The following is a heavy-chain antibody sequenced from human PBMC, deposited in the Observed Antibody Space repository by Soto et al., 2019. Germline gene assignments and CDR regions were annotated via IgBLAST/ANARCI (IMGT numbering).Heavy chain of an antibody. CDR3: ARYYYDSSGYYTDYYYYGMDV. CDR1: GGSISSYY. Sequence: PSETLSLTCTVSGGSISSYYWSWMRQPPGKGLEWIGYIYYSGSTNYNPSLKSRVTISVDTSKNQFSLKLSSVTAADTAVYYCARYYYDSSGYYTDYYYYGMDVWGQGTTVTVSS. D-gene: IGHD3-22*01. CDR2: IYYSGST. V-gene: IGHV4-59*01. J-gene: IGHJ6*02.